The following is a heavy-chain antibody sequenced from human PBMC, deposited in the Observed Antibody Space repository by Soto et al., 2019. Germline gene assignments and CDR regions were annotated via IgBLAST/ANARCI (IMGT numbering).Heavy chain of an antibody. V-gene: IGHV3-11*06. CDR2: ISSSSSYT. D-gene: IGHD3-22*01. J-gene: IGHJ6*02. Sequence: GGSLRLSCAASGFTFSDYYMSWIRQAPGKGLERVSYISSSSSYTNYADSVKGRFTISRDNAKNSLYLQMNSLRAEDTAVYYCARDLITMIVVPYYYGMDVWGQGTTVTVS. CDR1: GFTFSDYY. CDR3: ARDLITMIVVPYYYGMDV.